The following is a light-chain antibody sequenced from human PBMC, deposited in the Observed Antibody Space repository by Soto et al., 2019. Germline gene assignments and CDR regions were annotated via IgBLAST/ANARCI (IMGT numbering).Light chain of an antibody. V-gene: IGKV3-15*01. CDR1: QSVSSN. CDR3: QQYNNWPPLAT. J-gene: IGKJ4*01. Sequence: EIVMTQSPATLSVSPGERATLTCRASQSVSSNLAWYQQKPGQAPRLLIYGASTRATGIPARFSGSGSGTEFTLTISSLQSEDSAVYYCQQYNNWPPLATFGGGTKVEIK. CDR2: GAS.